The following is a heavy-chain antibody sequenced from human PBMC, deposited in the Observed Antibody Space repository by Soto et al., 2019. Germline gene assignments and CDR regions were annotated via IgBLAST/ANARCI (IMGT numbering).Heavy chain of an antibody. CDR3: ATDGLVGFGPYGMDV. CDR1: GYTFPSYY. CDR2: FDPEDGET. Sequence: ASVKVSCKASGYTFPSYYIHWVRQAPGKGLEWMGGFDPEDGETIYAQKFQGRVTMTEDTSTDTAYMELSSLRSEDTAVYYCATDGLVGFGPYGMDVWGQGTTVTVSS. J-gene: IGHJ6*02. D-gene: IGHD1-26*01. V-gene: IGHV1-24*01.